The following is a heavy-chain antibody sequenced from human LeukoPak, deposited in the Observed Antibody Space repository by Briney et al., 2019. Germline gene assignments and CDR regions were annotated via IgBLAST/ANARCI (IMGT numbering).Heavy chain of an antibody. D-gene: IGHD2/OR15-2a*01. CDR3: VQFYDRDY. CDR1: GFTFSSYW. V-gene: IGHV3-7*05. Sequence: GGSLRLSCAASGFTFSSYWMTWVRQAPGKGLEWVANIKQDGSEKNYVDSVKGRFTISRGNAKNSLYLQMNSLRAEDTAVYYCVQFYDRDYWGQGTLVTVPS. J-gene: IGHJ4*02. CDR2: IKQDGSEK.